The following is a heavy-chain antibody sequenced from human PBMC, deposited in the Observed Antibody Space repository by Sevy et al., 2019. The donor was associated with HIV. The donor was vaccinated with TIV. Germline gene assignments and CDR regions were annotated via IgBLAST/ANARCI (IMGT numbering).Heavy chain of an antibody. D-gene: IGHD2-8*01. CDR2: LSFGCGKI. J-gene: IGHJ4*02. CDR3: AREGCTRPHDY. CDR1: GFAFCDYS. Sequence: GGSLRLSCAASGFAFCDYSMSWIRQAPGKGLEWVETLSFGCGKINYADSVKGRFTISRDNSKNSFYLQMDNLRVEDTALYYCAREGCTRPHDYWGQGTRVTVSS. V-gene: IGHV3-23*01.